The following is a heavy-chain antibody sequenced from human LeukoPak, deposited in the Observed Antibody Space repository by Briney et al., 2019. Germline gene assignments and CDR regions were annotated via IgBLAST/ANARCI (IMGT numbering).Heavy chain of an antibody. V-gene: IGHV3-30-3*01. CDR2: ISYDGSNK. CDR1: GFTFSSYA. CDR3: ARDDADYDYVWGSYRFDY. D-gene: IGHD3-16*02. Sequence: GGSLRLSCAASGFTFSSYAMHWVRQAPGKGLEWVAVISYDGSNKYYADSVKGRFTISRDNSKNTLYLQMNSLRAEDTAVYYCARDDADYDYVWGSYRFDYWGQGTLVTVSS. J-gene: IGHJ4*02.